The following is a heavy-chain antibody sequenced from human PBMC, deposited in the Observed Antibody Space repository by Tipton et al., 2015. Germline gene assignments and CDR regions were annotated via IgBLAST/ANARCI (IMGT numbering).Heavy chain of an antibody. CDR2: IYSGGST. J-gene: IGHJ4*02. Sequence: SLRLSCAASGFTVSSNYMSWVRQAPGKGLEWVSVIYSGGSTYYADSVKGRFTISRDNSKNTLYLQMNSLKTEDTAVYYCSGDSSPSVGYFDSWGQGTLVTVSS. CDR1: GFTVSSNY. V-gene: IGHV3-53*01. D-gene: IGHD6-6*01. CDR3: SGDSSPSVGYFDS.